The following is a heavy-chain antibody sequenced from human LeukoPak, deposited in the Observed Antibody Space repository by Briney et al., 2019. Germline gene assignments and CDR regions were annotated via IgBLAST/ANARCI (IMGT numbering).Heavy chain of an antibody. Sequence: GASAKVSCKASGYPFNTYDINWVRQATGQGLEWMGWMNPNSGNTNCAQKFKGRVTMTRDTAMGTAYMELSSLTSEDTAVYYCASEKWVKREGVYYYYGITVWGQGTTVTVSS. J-gene: IGHJ6*02. D-gene: IGHD1-26*01. V-gene: IGHV1-8*01. CDR3: ASEKWVKREGVYYYYGITV. CDR2: MNPNSGNT. CDR1: GYPFNTYD.